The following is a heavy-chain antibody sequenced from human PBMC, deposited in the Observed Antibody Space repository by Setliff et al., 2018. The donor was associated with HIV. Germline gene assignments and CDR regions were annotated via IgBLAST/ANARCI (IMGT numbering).Heavy chain of an antibody. CDR2: AIPMLGIA. V-gene: IGHV1-69*10. Sequence: SVKVSCKASGGTFSSYVINWVRQAPGQGLEWMGVAIPMLGIANHVHKFQGRVTITADKSTSTAYMELNSLRSEDTAVYYCARSSYYDANSPFDYWGQGTRVTVSS. CDR1: GGTFSSYV. CDR3: ARSSYYDANSPFDY. D-gene: IGHD3-16*01. J-gene: IGHJ4*02.